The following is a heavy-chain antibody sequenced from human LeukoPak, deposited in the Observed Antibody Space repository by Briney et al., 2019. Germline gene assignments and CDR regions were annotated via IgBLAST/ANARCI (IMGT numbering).Heavy chain of an antibody. CDR3: AKGPRGITLDY. D-gene: IGHD3-10*01. CDR2: ISYDGSNK. CDR1: GFTFSSYA. V-gene: IGHV3-30-3*01. Sequence: GGSLRLSCAASGFTFSSYAMHWVRQAPGKGLEWVAVISYDGSNKYYADSVKGRFTISRDNSKNTLYLQMNSLRAEDTAVYYCAKGPRGITLDYWGQGTLVAVSS. J-gene: IGHJ4*02.